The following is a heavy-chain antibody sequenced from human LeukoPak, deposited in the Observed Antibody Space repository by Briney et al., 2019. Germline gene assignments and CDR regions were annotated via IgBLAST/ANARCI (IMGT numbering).Heavy chain of an antibody. J-gene: IGHJ4*02. Sequence: GGXLRLSCAVSGFSFTNFWMSWVRQAPGRGLEGVANIHPEGNEKYHVESVKGRFTISRDNTKNLLFLQMNGLRVEDTAVYYCARGDAFSGDHWGQGTLVTVSS. CDR2: IHPEGNEK. CDR1: GFSFTNFW. CDR3: ARGDAFSGDH. V-gene: IGHV3-7*04.